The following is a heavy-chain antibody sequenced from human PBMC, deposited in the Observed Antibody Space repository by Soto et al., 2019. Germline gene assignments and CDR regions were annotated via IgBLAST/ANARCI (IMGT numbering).Heavy chain of an antibody. J-gene: IGHJ4*02. CDR3: ARGSSNWAYYVDF. V-gene: IGHV3-48*02. Sequence: EVHLVESGGGLVQPGGSLRLSCAASGFTFSSNSLNWVRQAPGKGLEWVSYITSSGTTVYYADSVRGRFTISRDNAKNSLYLQMNSLGDDATAVYYCARGSSNWAYYVDFWGQGTLVTVSS. CDR1: GFTFSSNS. D-gene: IGHD6-13*01. CDR2: ITSSGTTV.